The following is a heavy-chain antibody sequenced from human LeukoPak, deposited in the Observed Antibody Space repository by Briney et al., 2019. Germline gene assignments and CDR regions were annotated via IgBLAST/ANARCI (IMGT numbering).Heavy chain of an antibody. CDR3: ARQSRLNYYYYYMDV. V-gene: IGHV5-51*01. CDR1: GYSFTSYW. CDR2: IYPGDSDT. D-gene: IGHD3-16*01. Sequence: GESLKISCKGSGYSFTSYWIGWVRQLPGKGLEWMGIIYPGDSDTRYSPSFQGQVTISADKSISTAYLQWSSLKASDTAMYYCARQSRLNYYYYYMDVWGKGTTVTVSS. J-gene: IGHJ6*03.